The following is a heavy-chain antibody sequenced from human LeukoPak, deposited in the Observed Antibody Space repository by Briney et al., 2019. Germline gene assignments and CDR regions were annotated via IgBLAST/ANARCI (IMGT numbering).Heavy chain of an antibody. CDR3: ARGDSGSYLFNYYYYYYMDV. J-gene: IGHJ6*03. V-gene: IGHV1-8*01. CDR1: GYTFTSYD. D-gene: IGHD3-10*01. CDR2: MNPNSGNT. Sequence: ASVKVSCKASGYTFTSYDINWVRQATGQGLEWMGWMNPNSGNTGYAQKFQGRVTMTRNTSISTAYMELSSLRSEDTAVYYCARGDSGSYLFNYYYYYYMDVWGKGTTVTISS.